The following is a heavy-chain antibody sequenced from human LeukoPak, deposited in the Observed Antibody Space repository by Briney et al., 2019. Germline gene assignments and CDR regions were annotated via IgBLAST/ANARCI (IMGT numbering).Heavy chain of an antibody. D-gene: IGHD2-2*01. CDR3: AKGGGYCSSTSCSAASVY. CDR1: GFTFSSYA. Sequence: PGGSLRLSCAASGFTFSSYAMSWVRQAPGKGLEWVSAISGSGGSTYYADSVKGRFTISRDNSKNTLYLQMNSLRAEDTAVYYCAKGGGYCSSTSCSAASVYWGQGTLVTVSS. J-gene: IGHJ4*02. CDR2: ISGSGGST. V-gene: IGHV3-23*01.